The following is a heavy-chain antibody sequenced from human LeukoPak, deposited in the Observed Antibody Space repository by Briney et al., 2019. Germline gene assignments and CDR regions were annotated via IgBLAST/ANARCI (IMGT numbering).Heavy chain of an antibody. J-gene: IGHJ4*02. CDR2: ISGSGGST. CDR3: AKSKSSSSYQSRYYFDY. V-gene: IGHV3-23*01. D-gene: IGHD6-13*01. CDR1: GFTFSSYA. Sequence: PGGSQRLSCAASGFTFSSYAMSWVRQAPGKGLEWVSAISGSGGSTYYADSVKGRFTISRDNSKNSLYLQMNSLRAEDTAVYYCAKSKSSSSYQSRYYFDYWGQGTLVTVSS.